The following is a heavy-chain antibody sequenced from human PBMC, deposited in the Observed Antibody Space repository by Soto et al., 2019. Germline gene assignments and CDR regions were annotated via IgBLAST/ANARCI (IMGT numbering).Heavy chain of an antibody. CDR3: ARLYCSGGSCYWGGDYYYGMDV. J-gene: IGHJ6*02. D-gene: IGHD2-15*01. Sequence: ASVKVSCKASGGTFSSYAISWVRQAPGQGLEWMGGIIPIFGTANYAQKFQGRVTITADESTSTAYMELSSLRSEDTAVYYGARLYCSGGSCYWGGDYYYGMDVWGQGTTVTVSS. CDR2: IIPIFGTA. CDR1: GGTFSSYA. V-gene: IGHV1-69*13.